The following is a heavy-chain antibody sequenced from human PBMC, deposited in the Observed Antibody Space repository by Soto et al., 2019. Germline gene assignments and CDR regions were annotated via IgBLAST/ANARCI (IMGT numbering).Heavy chain of an antibody. CDR3: ARDNRLFCIRFGYNYVVMYF. CDR1: GGSISSYY. CDR2: IHYSGST. Sequence: PSETLSLTCTVSGGSISSYYWSWIRQPPGKGLEWIGYIHYSGSTNYNPSLKSRVTISVDTSKNQFSLKLSSATAADTAVYYCARDNRLFCIRFGYNYVVMYFWGRGSTVTVSA. V-gene: IGHV4-59*01. J-gene: IGHJ6*04. D-gene: IGHD5-12*01.